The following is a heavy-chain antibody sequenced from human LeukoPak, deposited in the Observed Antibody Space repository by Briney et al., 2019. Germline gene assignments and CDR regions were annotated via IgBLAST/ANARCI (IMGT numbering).Heavy chain of an antibody. CDR1: GYTFTSYY. D-gene: IGHD6-6*01. J-gene: IGHJ4*02. V-gene: IGHV1-2*02. CDR3: ATFEYSSSSSDY. CDR2: INPNSGGT. Sequence: ASVKVSCKASGYTFTSYYMHWVRQAPGQGLEWMGWINPNSGGTNYAQKFQGRVTMTRDTSISTAYMELSRLRSDDTAVYYCATFEYSSSSSDYWGQGTLVTVSS.